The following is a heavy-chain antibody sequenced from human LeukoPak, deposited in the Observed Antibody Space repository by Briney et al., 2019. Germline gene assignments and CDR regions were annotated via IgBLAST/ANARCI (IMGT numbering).Heavy chain of an antibody. CDR3: AREGIAAAAIDC. V-gene: IGHV4-34*01. Sequence: SETLSLTCAVYGGSFSGYYWSWIRQPPGKGLEWIGEINHSGSTNYNPSLKSRVTISLDTSKNQFSLKLTSVTAADTAVYYCAREGIAAAAIDCWGQGNLVTVSS. D-gene: IGHD6-13*01. CDR1: GGSFSGYY. J-gene: IGHJ4*02. CDR2: INHSGST.